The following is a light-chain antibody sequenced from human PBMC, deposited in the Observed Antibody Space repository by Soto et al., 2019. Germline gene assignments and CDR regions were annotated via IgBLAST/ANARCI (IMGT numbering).Light chain of an antibody. CDR2: YNN. J-gene: IGLJ1*01. Sequence: QSVLAQPPSASGTPGQGVTLSCSGSRSNIGDNTVLWYQHLSGTAPKLLMYYNNQRPAGIPDRFSGSKSGTSASLAISGLQSDDEADYYCAAWDDNLKGYVFGTGTKVTVL. CDR3: AAWDDNLKGYV. V-gene: IGLV1-44*01. CDR1: RSNIGDNT.